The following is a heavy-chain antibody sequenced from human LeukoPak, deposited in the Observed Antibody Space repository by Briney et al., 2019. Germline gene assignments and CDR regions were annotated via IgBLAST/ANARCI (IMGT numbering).Heavy chain of an antibody. CDR1: GYTFTSYA. J-gene: IGHJ4*02. D-gene: IGHD3-16*02. V-gene: IGHV7-4-1*02. CDR3: ARDGSVITFGGVIVIFDY. Sequence: ASVKVSCKASGYTFTSYAMNWVRQAPGQGLEWMGWINTNTGNPTYAQGFTGRFVFSLDTSVSTAYLQISSLKAEDTAVYYCARDGSVITFGGVIVIFDYWGQGTLVTVSS. CDR2: INTNTGNP.